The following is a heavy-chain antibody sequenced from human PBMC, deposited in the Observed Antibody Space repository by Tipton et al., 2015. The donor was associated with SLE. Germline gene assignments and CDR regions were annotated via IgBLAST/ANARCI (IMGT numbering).Heavy chain of an antibody. CDR3: ARETLAGKAGY. V-gene: IGHV4-61*02. CDR2: TYTSGST. Sequence: TLSLTCTVSGGSISSGSYYWSWIRQPAGKGLEWIGRTYTSGSTNYNPSLKSRVTISVDTSKNQFSLKLSSVTAADTAVYYCARETLAGKAGYWGQGTLVTVSS. J-gene: IGHJ4*02. D-gene: IGHD6-19*01. CDR1: GGSISSGSYY.